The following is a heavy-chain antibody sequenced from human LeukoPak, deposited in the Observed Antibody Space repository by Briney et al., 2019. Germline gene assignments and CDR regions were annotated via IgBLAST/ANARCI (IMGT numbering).Heavy chain of an antibody. CDR2: IYYSGST. Sequence: SETLSLTCTVSGGSISSSSYYWGWIRQPPGKGLEWIGSIYYSGSTYYNPSLKSRVTISVDTSKNQFSLKLSSVTAADTAVYYYARHSNSYGYYFFDYWGQGTLVTVSS. CDR1: GGSISSSSYY. D-gene: IGHD5-18*01. CDR3: ARHSNSYGYYFFDY. J-gene: IGHJ4*02. V-gene: IGHV4-39*01.